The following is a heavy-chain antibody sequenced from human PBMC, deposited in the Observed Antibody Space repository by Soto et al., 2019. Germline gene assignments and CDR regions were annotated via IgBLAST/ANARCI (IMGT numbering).Heavy chain of an antibody. V-gene: IGHV3-30*04. Sequence: QVQLVESGGGVVQAGRSLRLSCVASGFTFSSYSMQWVRQAPGKGLEWVAVISHDGHTTYYGDSVKGRSTISRDNSKSTLFLHMNRLTAEDTATYYCARYDSGGFSVYWGQGTLVTVSS. CDR1: GFTFSSYS. J-gene: IGHJ4*02. CDR3: ARYDSGGFSVY. CDR2: ISHDGHTT. D-gene: IGHD3-22*01.